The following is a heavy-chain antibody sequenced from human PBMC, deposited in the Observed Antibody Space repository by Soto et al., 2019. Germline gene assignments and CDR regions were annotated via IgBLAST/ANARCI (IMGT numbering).Heavy chain of an antibody. J-gene: IGHJ4*02. CDR1: GFTFSSYG. V-gene: IGHV3-33*01. Sequence: QVQLVESGGGVVQPGRSLRLSCAASGFTFSSYGMHWVRQAPGKGLAWVAVIWYDGSNKYYADSVKGRFTISRDNSKNTLYLQMNSLRAEDTAVYYCARLPVDTGLDYWGQGTLVTVSS. D-gene: IGHD5-18*01. CDR2: IWYDGSNK. CDR3: ARLPVDTGLDY.